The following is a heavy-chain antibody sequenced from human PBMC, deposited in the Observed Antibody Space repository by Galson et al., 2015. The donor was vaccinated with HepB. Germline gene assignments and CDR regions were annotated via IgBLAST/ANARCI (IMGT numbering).Heavy chain of an antibody. J-gene: IGHJ5*02. CDR2: IYTSGST. V-gene: IGHV4-61*02. CDR3: ARDALGIAADWFDP. Sequence: TLSLTCTVSGGSISSSSYYWGWIRQPAGKGLEWIGRIYTSGSTNYNPSLKSRVTMSVDTSKNQFSLKLSSVTAADTAVYYCARDALGIAADWFDPWGQGTLVTVSS. CDR1: GGSISSSSYY. D-gene: IGHD6-13*01.